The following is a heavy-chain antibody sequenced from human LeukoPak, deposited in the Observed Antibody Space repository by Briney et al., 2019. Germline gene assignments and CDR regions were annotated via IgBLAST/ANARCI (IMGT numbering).Heavy chain of an antibody. CDR2: IYYSGST. J-gene: IGHJ4*02. V-gene: IGHV4-34*01. CDR3: ARQDYPSQYCSSTTCQMYYFDY. D-gene: IGHD2-2*01. Sequence: SETLSLTCAVYGGSFSGNYWGWIRQPPGMGLEWIGSIYYSGSTNYNPSLKSRVAISLDTSKNQFSLKLSSVTAADTAVYYCARQDYPSQYCSSTTCQMYYFDYWGQGILVTVSS. CDR1: GGSFSGNY.